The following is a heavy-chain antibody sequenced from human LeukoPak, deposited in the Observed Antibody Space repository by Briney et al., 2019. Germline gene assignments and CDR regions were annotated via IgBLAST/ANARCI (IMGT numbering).Heavy chain of an antibody. J-gene: IGHJ6*02. CDR3: ARATRYCSSTSCPTRGMDV. Sequence: SETLSLTCAVYGGSFSGYYWSWIRHPPGKGLEWIGEINHSGSTNYNPSLKSRVTISVDTSKNQLSLKLSSVTAADTAVYYCARATRYCSSTSCPTRGMDVWGQGTTVTVSS. D-gene: IGHD2-2*01. V-gene: IGHV4-34*01. CDR2: INHSGST. CDR1: GGSFSGYY.